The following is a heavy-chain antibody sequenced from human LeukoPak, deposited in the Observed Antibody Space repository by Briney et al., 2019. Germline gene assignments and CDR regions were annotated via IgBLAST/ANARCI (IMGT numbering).Heavy chain of an antibody. CDR1: GGSFSGYY. V-gene: IGHV4-34*01. CDR2: INHSGST. CDR3: ARANYIMDV. J-gene: IGHJ6*03. Sequence: PSETLSLTCAVYGGSFSGYYWSWIRQPPGKGLEWIGEINHSGSTNYNPSLKSRVTISVDTSKNQFSLKLSSVTAADTAVYYCARANYIMDVWGKRTTVTVSS.